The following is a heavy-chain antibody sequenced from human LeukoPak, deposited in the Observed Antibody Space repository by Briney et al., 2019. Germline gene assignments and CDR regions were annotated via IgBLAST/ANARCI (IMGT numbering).Heavy chain of an antibody. CDR3: ARSPPTGITVSYFDY. V-gene: IGHV3-23*01. CDR1: GFTFSRYA. D-gene: IGHD4-17*01. J-gene: IGHJ4*02. Sequence: GGSLRLSCAASGFTFSRYAMTWVRQAPGKGLEWVSALSDSGASKYYADSVKGRFTISRDNSKNTLYLQMNSLRADDTAVYYCARSPPTGITVSYFDYWGQGTLVTVSS. CDR2: LSDSGASK.